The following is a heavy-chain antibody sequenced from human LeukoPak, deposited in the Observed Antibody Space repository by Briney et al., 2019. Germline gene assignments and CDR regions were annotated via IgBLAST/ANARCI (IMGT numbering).Heavy chain of an antibody. CDR2: INPSGGST. CDR1: GCTFTSYY. Sequence: ASVKVSCKASGCTFTSYYMHWVRQAPGQGLEWMGIINPSGGSTSYAQKFQGRVTMTRDTSTSTVYMELSSLRYEDTAVYYCARGPMIVVVTIPFDYWGQGTLVTVSS. CDR3: ARGPMIVVVTIPFDY. V-gene: IGHV1-46*01. D-gene: IGHD3-22*01. J-gene: IGHJ4*02.